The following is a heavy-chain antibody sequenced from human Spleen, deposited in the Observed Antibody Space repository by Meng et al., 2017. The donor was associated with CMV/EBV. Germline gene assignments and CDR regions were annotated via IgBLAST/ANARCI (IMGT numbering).Heavy chain of an antibody. CDR2: IYRTGST. V-gene: IGHV4-38-2*02. J-gene: IGHJ4*02. CDR1: GFSISGGYY. D-gene: IGHD1-26*01. Sequence: SETLSLTCTVSGFSISGGYYWGWIRQPPGKGLEWIGHIYRTGSTNYNPSLKSRVTISVDTSKNQFSLKLSSVTAADTAVYYCARVQGGYYYFDYWGQGTLVTVSS. CDR3: ARVQGGYYYFDY.